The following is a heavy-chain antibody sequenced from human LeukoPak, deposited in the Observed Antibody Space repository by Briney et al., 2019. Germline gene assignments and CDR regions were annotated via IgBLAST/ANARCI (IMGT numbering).Heavy chain of an antibody. V-gene: IGHV3-9*01. CDR1: GFTFDDYA. Sequence: QPGGSLRLSCAASGFTFDDYAMHWVRQAPGKGLEWVSGISWNSGSIGYADSVKGRFTISRDNAKNSLYLQMNSLRVEDTAVYSCARDPDHGGKSTFQDWGQGTLVTVSS. D-gene: IGHD4-23*01. CDR3: ARDPDHGGKSTFQD. J-gene: IGHJ1*01. CDR2: ISWNSGSI.